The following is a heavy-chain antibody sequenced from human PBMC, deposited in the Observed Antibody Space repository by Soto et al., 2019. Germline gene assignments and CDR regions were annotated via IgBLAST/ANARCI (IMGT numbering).Heavy chain of an antibody. J-gene: IGHJ5*02. Sequence: VASVKVSCKASGYTLTSYGISWVRQAPGQGLEWMGWISAYNGNTNYAQKLQGRVTMTTDTSTSTAYMELRSLRSDDTAVYYCARDQQLVTNWFDPWGQGTLVTVSS. CDR1: GYTLTSYG. D-gene: IGHD6-13*01. CDR3: ARDQQLVTNWFDP. V-gene: IGHV1-18*04. CDR2: ISAYNGNT.